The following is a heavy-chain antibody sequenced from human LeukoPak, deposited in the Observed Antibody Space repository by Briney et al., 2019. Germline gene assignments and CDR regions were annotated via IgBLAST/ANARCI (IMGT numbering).Heavy chain of an antibody. D-gene: IGHD5-12*01. Sequence: PSQTLSLTCAVSGGSISSGGYSWSWIRQPPGKGLEWIGYIYHSGSTYYNPSLKSRVTISVDRSKNQFSLKLSSVTAADTAVYYCARVPMWLRGPDYWGQGTLVTVSS. CDR3: ARVPMWLRGPDY. V-gene: IGHV4-30-2*01. CDR2: IYHSGST. J-gene: IGHJ4*02. CDR1: GGSISSGGYS.